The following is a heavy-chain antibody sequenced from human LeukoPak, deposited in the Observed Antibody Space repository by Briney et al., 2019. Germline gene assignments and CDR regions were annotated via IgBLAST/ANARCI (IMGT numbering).Heavy chain of an antibody. V-gene: IGHV3-21*01. CDR1: GFTFSSYS. CDR3: AREASSSWNARIAY. J-gene: IGHJ4*02. Sequence: PGGSLRLSCAASGFTFSSYSMNWVRQAPGKGLEWVSSISSSSSYIYYADSVKGRFTISRDNAKNSLYLQMNSLRAEDTAVYYCAREASSSWNARIAYWCQGTLVTVSS. CDR2: ISSSSSYI. D-gene: IGHD6-13*01.